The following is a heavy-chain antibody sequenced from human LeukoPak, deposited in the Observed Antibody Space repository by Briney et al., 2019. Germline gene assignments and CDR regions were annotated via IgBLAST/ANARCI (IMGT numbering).Heavy chain of an antibody. Sequence: ASVKVSCMASGYTFTSHDFSWVRQAPGQGLEWMGWVSPYNGNTNYAQKFQDRVTMTTDTSTSTTYMELRSLRSDDTAVYYCARDRGDGVAVAGTTDYWGQGTLVTVSS. CDR2: VSPYNGNT. CDR1: GYTFTSHD. V-gene: IGHV1-18*01. D-gene: IGHD6-19*01. CDR3: ARDRGDGVAVAGTTDY. J-gene: IGHJ4*02.